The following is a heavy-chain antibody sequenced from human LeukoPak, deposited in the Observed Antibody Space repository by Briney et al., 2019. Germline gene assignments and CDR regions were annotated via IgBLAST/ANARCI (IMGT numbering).Heavy chain of an antibody. D-gene: IGHD3-22*01. V-gene: IGHV4-59*08. Sequence: SETLSLTCTVSGGSISSYYWSWIRQPPGKGLKWIGYIYYSGSTNYNPSLKSRVTISVDTSKNQFSLKLSSVTAADTAVYYCARHKTPHSSGYYLFDLWGRGTLVTGSS. J-gene: IGHJ2*01. CDR3: ARHKTPHSSGYYLFDL. CDR2: IYYSGST. CDR1: GGSISSYY.